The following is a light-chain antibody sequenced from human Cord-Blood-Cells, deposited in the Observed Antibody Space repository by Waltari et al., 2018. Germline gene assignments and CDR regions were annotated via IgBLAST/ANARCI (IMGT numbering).Light chain of an antibody. V-gene: IGKV3-20*01. CDR2: GAS. CDR3: QQYGSSPFT. J-gene: IGKJ3*01. Sequence: EIELTQSPGTLSLSPGERATLSCRASQSVSSSYLAWYPQKPGQAPRLLIYGASSRATGIPDRFSGSGSGTDFTLTISRLEPEDFAVYYCQQYGSSPFTFGPGTKVDIK. CDR1: QSVSSSY.